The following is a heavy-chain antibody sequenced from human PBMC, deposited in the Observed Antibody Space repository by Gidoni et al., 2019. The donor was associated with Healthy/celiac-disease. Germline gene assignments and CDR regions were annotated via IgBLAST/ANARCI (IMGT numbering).Heavy chain of an antibody. CDR1: GFTFSSYA. CDR3: AKDQNGWYFFDY. CDR2: ISGSGGST. D-gene: IGHD6-19*01. J-gene: IGHJ4*02. V-gene: IGHV3-23*01. Sequence: EVQLLESGGGLVQPGGSLRLSCAASGFTFSSYAMSWVRKAPGKGLEWVSAISGSGGSTYYADSVKGRFTISRDNSKNTLYLQMNSLRAEDTAVYYCAKDQNGWYFFDYWGQGTLVTVSS.